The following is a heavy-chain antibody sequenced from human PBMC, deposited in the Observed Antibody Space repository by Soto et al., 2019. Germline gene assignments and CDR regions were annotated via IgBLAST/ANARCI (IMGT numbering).Heavy chain of an antibody. CDR1: GGSISSSSNY. CDR3: ARFGGPALSHNWFDL. V-gene: IGHV4-39*07. D-gene: IGHD3-16*01. J-gene: IGHJ5*02. Sequence: SETLSLTCAVSGGSISSSSNYWGWIRQPPGKGLEWIGSIYFNGSPYYSPSFQEQVTISADKFVSTAYLQWSSLKASDTAMYYCARFGGPALSHNWFDLWGQGTLVTVS. CDR2: IYFNGSP.